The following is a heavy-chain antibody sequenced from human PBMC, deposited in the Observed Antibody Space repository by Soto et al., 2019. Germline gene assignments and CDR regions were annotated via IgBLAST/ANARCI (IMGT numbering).Heavy chain of an antibody. J-gene: IGHJ3*01. Sequence: QVQLVQSGAEVKKPGATVKVSCKASGYIVTSFGINWVRQAPGQGLEWMGCFSEYGDSNYSEKLQDRVSLTTDTYTNTAYMELRSLGSDDTGVYYCARGGGAYDVWGQGTKITVSS. CDR2: FSEYGDS. CDR1: GYIVTSFG. CDR3: ARGGGAYDV. V-gene: IGHV1-18*01.